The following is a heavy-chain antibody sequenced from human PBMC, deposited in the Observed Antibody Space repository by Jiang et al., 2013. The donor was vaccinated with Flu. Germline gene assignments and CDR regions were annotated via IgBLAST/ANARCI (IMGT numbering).Heavy chain of an antibody. Sequence: GESLNISCKGSGYSFTSYWIGWVRQMPGKGLEWMGIIYPGDSDSRYSPSFQGQVTISADKSISTAYLQWSSLKASDTAMYYCARRYTNAWHFDYWGQGTLVTISS. CDR3: ARRYTNAWHFDY. D-gene: IGHD3-16*02. CDR2: IYPGDSDS. CDR1: GYSFTSYW. J-gene: IGHJ4*02. V-gene: IGHV5-51*01.